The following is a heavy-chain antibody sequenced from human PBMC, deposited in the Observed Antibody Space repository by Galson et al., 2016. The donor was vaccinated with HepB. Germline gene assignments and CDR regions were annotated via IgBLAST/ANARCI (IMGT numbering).Heavy chain of an antibody. CDR1: GYTFIGHY. J-gene: IGHJ6*02. V-gene: IGHV1-2*02. Sequence: SVKVSCKASGYTFIGHYIHWVRQAPGQGLEWMGWIDPNSGGTDYAQKFQGRVTMTRDTSIPTAYMGLTGLMSDDTAVYYCARGPNLFHYAMDVWGQGTAVAVSS. D-gene: IGHD1-14*01. CDR3: ARGPNLFHYAMDV. CDR2: IDPNSGGT.